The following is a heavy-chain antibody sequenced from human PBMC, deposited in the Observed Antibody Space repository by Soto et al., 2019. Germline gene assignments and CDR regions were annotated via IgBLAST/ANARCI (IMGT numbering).Heavy chain of an antibody. CDR2: IWYDGSNK. CDR1: GFTFSSYG. J-gene: IGHJ6*02. CDR3: ARPPRKNDFWSGYLAYGMDV. V-gene: IGHV3-33*01. Sequence: LRLSCAASGFTFSSYGMHWVRQAPGKGLEWVAVIWYDGSNKYYADSVKGRFTISRDNSKNTLYLQMNSLRAEDTAVYYCARPPRKNDFWSGYLAYGMDVWGQGTTVTVSS. D-gene: IGHD3-3*01.